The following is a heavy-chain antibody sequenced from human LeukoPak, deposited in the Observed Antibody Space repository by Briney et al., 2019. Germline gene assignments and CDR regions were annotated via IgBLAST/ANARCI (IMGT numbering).Heavy chain of an antibody. CDR2: IYYSGST. D-gene: IGHD2-15*01. V-gene: IGHV4-30-4*08. J-gene: IGHJ4*02. CDR3: ARDHDCSGGSCYAGY. Sequence: SQTLSLTCTVSGGSISSGDYYWSWIRQPPGKGLEWIGYIYYSGSTYYNPSLKSRVTISVDTSKNQFSLKLSSVTAADTAVYYCARDHDCSGGSCYAGYWGQGTLVTVSS. CDR1: GGSISSGDYY.